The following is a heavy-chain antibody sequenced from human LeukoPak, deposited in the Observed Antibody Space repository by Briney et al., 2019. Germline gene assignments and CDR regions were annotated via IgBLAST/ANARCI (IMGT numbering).Heavy chain of an antibody. CDR3: AKSDGGGTGYGFGV. CDR1: GFTFSNYG. J-gene: IGHJ3*01. D-gene: IGHD2-15*01. V-gene: IGHV3-30*02. CDR2: TRDDGSDK. Sequence: PGGSLRLSCAASGFTFSNYGMYWGRQAPGKGLEWVALTRDDGSDKYYSDSVKGRFTISRDNSKNTVYLQMNSLRPEDTAVYYCAKSDGGGTGYGFGVWGQGTMVTVSS.